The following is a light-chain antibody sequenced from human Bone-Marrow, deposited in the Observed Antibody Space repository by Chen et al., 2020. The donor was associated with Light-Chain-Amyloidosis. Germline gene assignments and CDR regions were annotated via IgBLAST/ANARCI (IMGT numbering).Light chain of an antibody. V-gene: IGLV3-25*03. CDR1: DLPTKY. J-gene: IGLJ2*01. CDR3: QSADSSGTYEVI. CDR2: RDT. Sequence: SYELTQPPSASVSPGQTARITCSGDDLPTKYAYWYQQKPGQAPVLVIHRDTERPSGISELFSGSSSGTTATLTISGVQAEDEADYHCQSADSSGTYEVIFGGGTKLTVL.